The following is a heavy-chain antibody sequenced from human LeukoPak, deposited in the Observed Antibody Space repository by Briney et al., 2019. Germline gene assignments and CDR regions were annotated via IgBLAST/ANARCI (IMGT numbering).Heavy chain of an antibody. Sequence: SQTLSLTCAISGDSVSSNSVTWNWIRQSPSRGLEWLGRTYYRSTWYNDYAVSVRGRITVNPDTSKNQFSLHLNSVTPEDTAVYYCARRLSQYDCFDPWGQGILVTVSS. CDR1: GDSVSSNSVT. CDR2: TYYRSTWYN. J-gene: IGHJ5*02. CDR3: ARRLSQYDCFDP. D-gene: IGHD2-2*01. V-gene: IGHV6-1*01.